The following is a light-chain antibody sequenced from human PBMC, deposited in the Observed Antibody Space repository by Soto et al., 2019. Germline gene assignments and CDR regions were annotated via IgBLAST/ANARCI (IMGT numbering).Light chain of an antibody. V-gene: IGLV2-14*01. CDR2: EVS. J-gene: IGLJ3*02. Sequence: QSALTQPASVSGSPGQSITISCTGTSSDVDVYGYVSWYQQHPGKAPKLMIYEVSNRPSGISDRFSGSMSGNTASLTISGLQAEDEADYYCSSRTSTSAVVFGGGTKVTVL. CDR1: SSDVDVYGY. CDR3: SSRTSTSAVV.